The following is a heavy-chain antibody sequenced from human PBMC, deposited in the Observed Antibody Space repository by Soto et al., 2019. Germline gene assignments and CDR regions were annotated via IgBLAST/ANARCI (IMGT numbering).Heavy chain of an antibody. CDR3: VRDFRGAVAGSEFDH. J-gene: IGHJ4*02. V-gene: IGHV3-74*01. Sequence: EVQLAESGGGLVLTGGSLRLSCAASGFSFVSYWMHWVRQVPGEGLAWVSRINGNADNSDYADSVKGRFTIFRDNAMNRLYLQIDSLRADDTGVYYCVRDFRGAVAGSEFDHWGQGTLVTVSS. CDR1: GFSFVSYW. D-gene: IGHD6-19*01. CDR2: INGNADNS.